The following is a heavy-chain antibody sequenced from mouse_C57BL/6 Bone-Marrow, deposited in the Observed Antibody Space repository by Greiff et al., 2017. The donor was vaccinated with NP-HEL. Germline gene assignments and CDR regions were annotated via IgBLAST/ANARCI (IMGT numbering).Heavy chain of an antibody. CDR1: GYTFTSYW. V-gene: IGHV1-61*01. D-gene: IGHD2-3*01. CDR3: ARPYDGYYGSY. J-gene: IGHJ3*01. Sequence: QVQLKQPGAELVRPGSSVKLSCKASGYTFTSYWMEWVKQRPGQGLEWIGNIYPSDSETHYNQKFKDKATLTVDKSSSTAYMQLSSLTSEDSAVYYCARPYDGYYGSYWGQGTLVTVSA. CDR2: IYPSDSET.